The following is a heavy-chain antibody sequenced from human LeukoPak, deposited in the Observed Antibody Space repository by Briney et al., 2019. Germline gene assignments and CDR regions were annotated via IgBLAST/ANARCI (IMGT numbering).Heavy chain of an antibody. V-gene: IGHV1-46*01. CDR3: ARVHYGDPDDY. CDR2: INPSSGDT. CDR1: GYGFISYF. J-gene: IGHJ4*02. Sequence: ASVKVSCKASGYGFISYFIHWVRQAPGQGLEWMGTINPSSGDTNYAQKFQGRVTMTRDTSTSTVYMKLSSLKSEDTAVYYCARVHYGDPDDYWGQGTLVTVSS. D-gene: IGHD4-17*01.